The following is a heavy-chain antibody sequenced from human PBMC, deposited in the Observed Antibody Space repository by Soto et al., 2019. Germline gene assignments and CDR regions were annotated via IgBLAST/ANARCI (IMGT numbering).Heavy chain of an antibody. Sequence: QVQLVQSGAEVKKPGSSVKVSCKASGYSFSTFGIHWVRQAPGQRPEWMGWINAGNGNTKYSQKFQGRVTITSDTSASTVYMEMSSLKSEDTAVFYCAKGTFSGSYIVDFWGQGTLVSVSS. V-gene: IGHV1-3*01. J-gene: IGHJ4*02. CDR1: GYSFSTFG. CDR3: AKGTFSGSYIVDF. D-gene: IGHD1-26*01. CDR2: INAGNGNT.